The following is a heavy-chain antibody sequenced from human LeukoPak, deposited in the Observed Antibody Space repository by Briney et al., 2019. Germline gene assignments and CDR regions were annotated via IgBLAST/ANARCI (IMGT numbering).Heavy chain of an antibody. CDR1: GYTFTGYY. CDR2: INPNSGGT. Sequence: ASVKVSCKASGYTFTGYYMHWVRQAPGQGLEWMGWINPNSGGTNYAQKFQGWVTMTRDTSISTAYMELSRLRSEDTAVYYCARIKAAAGTVGLDYWGQGTLVTVSS. D-gene: IGHD6-13*01. CDR3: ARIKAAAGTVGLDY. J-gene: IGHJ4*02. V-gene: IGHV1-2*04.